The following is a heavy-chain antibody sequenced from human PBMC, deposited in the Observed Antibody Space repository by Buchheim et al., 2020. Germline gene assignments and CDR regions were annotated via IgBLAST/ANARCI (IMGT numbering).Heavy chain of an antibody. J-gene: IGHJ6*02. CDR1: GYSFTSYW. D-gene: IGHD1-14*01. CDR2: IDPSDSYT. V-gene: IGHV5-10-1*01. Sequence: EVQLVQSGAEVKKPGESLRISCKGSGYSFTSYWISWVRQMPGKGLEWMGRIDPSDSYTNYSPSFQGHVTLSADKSISTAYPQWSSLKASDTAMYYCARHRMLRLDYYYYGMDVWGQGTT. CDR3: ARHRMLRLDYYYYGMDV.